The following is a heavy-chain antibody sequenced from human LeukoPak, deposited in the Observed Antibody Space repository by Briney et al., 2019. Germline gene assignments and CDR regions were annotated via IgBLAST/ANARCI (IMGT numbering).Heavy chain of an antibody. CDR3: ARDRAAGNSFDY. D-gene: IGHD6-13*01. Sequence: ASVKVSCKASGYTFTSYDINWVRQATGQGLEWMGWMNPNSGNTGYAQKFQGRATMTRNTSISTAYMELSSLRSEDTAVYYCARDRAAGNSFDYWGQGTLVTVSS. CDR1: GYTFTSYD. V-gene: IGHV1-8*01. CDR2: MNPNSGNT. J-gene: IGHJ4*02.